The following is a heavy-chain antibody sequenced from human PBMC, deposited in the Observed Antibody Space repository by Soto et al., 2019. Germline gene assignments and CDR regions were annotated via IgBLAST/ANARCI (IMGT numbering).Heavy chain of an antibody. CDR2: IWYDGSNK. D-gene: IGHD3-3*01. CDR3: ARDGAYYDFWSGYQPGYYYCGMDV. Sequence: GGSLRLSCAASGFTFSSYGMHWVRQAPGKGLEWVAVIWYDGSNKYYADSVKGRFTISRDNSKNTLYLQMNSLRAEDTAVYYCARDGAYYDFWSGYQPGYYYCGMDVWGQGTTVTVSS. CDR1: GFTFSSYG. V-gene: IGHV3-33*01. J-gene: IGHJ6*02.